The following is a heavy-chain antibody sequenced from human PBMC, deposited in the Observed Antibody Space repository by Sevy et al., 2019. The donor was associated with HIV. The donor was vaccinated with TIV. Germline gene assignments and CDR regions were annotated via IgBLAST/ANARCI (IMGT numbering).Heavy chain of an antibody. J-gene: IGHJ6*02. V-gene: IGHV3-48*02. D-gene: IGHD3-22*01. CDR2: ISSSSSTI. Sequence: GGSLRLSCAASGFTFSSYSMNWVRQAPGKGLEWVSYISSSSSTIYYADSVKGQFTISRDNAKNSLYLQMNSLRDEDTAVYYCARDNYYDSSPSYLYYYYYGMDVWGQGTTVTVSS. CDR3: ARDNYYDSSPSYLYYYYYGMDV. CDR1: GFTFSSYS.